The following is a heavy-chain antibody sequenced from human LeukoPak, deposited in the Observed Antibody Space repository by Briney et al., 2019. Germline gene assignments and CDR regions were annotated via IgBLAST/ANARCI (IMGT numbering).Heavy chain of an antibody. D-gene: IGHD1-14*01. CDR2: INPTSGAT. Sequence: ASVKVSCKAFGYTFTGYYIHWVRPAPGQGPEWMGWINPTSGATDYAQKFQDRVTMTRDTSISTAYMELSSLRSDDTAVYYCARARASWYFDYWGQGTLVTVTS. CDR1: GYTFTGYY. V-gene: IGHV1-2*02. J-gene: IGHJ4*02. CDR3: ARARASWYFDY.